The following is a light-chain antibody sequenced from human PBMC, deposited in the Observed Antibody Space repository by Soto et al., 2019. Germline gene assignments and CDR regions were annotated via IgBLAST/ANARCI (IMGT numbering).Light chain of an antibody. V-gene: IGLV2-14*01. CDR2: EVT. CDR3: NSYTTLSNRV. CDR1: STDIGAYNY. Sequence: QSVLTHPASVSGSPGQSVTISCTGTSTDIGAYNYVSWYQQHPGKAPKLLIYEVTNRPSGVSNRFSGSKSGNTASLTISGLQAEDEANYYCNSYTTLSNRVFGTGTKVTVL. J-gene: IGLJ1*01.